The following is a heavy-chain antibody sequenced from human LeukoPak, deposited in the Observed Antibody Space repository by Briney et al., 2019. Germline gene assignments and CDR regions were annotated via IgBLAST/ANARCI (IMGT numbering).Heavy chain of an antibody. V-gene: IGHV3-21*01. CDR2: ISGSSSFK. D-gene: IGHD1-26*01. Sequence: PSETLSLTCAVYCGSFSGYYWSWVRQAPGKGLEWVSSISGSSSFKYYADSVKGRFSISRDNAKNSLYLQMNSLRAEDTAVYYCARVGVVGATTGFDYWGQGTLVTVSS. J-gene: IGHJ4*02. CDR1: CGSFSGYY. CDR3: ARVGVVGATTGFDY.